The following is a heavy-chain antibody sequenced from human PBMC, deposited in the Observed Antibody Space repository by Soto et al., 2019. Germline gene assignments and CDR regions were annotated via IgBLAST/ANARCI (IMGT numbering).Heavy chain of an antibody. J-gene: IGHJ5*02. V-gene: IGHV3-30*18. Sequence: GGSLRLSCAASGFSLSDCGMHWVRQAPGKGPEWVAMISHAGNSEYYLDSVKGRFTISRDTSQNTLFLQMNRLRPDDTAVYYRAKDLYCGGGYNYSPPGGPGTRVTVSP. CDR2: ISHAGNSE. D-gene: IGHD6-19*01. CDR1: GFSLSDCG. CDR3: AKDLYCGGGYNYSPP.